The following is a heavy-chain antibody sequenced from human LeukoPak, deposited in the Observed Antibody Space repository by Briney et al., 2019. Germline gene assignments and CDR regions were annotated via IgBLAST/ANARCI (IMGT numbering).Heavy chain of an antibody. CDR2: INPNSGGT. CDR3: ARVVVVPAAAHYYYYMDV. CDR1: GYTFTRYY. J-gene: IGHJ6*03. Sequence: ASVKVSCKASGYTFTRYYMHWVRQAPGQGLEWMGRINPNSGGTNYAQKFQGRVTMTRDTSISTAYMELSRLRSDDTAVYYCARVVVVPAAAHYYYYMDVWGQRDHGHRLL. D-gene: IGHD2-2*01. V-gene: IGHV1-2*06.